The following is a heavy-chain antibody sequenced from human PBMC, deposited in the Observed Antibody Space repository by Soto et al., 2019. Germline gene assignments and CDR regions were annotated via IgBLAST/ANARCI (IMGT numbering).Heavy chain of an antibody. CDR2: IYYSGST. Sequence: SETLSLTCTVSGGSISSYYWSWIRQPPGKGLEWIGYIYYSGSTNYNPSLKSRVTISVDTSKNQFSLKLSSVTAADTAVYYCARVYAYCSSTSCYSGYYYMDVWGKGTTVTVS. CDR3: ARVYAYCSSTSCYSGYYYMDV. V-gene: IGHV4-59*01. D-gene: IGHD2-2*01. CDR1: GGSISSYY. J-gene: IGHJ6*03.